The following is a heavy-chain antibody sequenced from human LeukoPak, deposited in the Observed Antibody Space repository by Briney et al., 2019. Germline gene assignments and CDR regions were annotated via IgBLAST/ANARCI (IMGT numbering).Heavy chain of an antibody. CDR3: ARLDYDILTGPDY. CDR1: GYSFTSYW. CDR2: IYPGDSDT. Sequence: GEFLKISCKGSGYSFTSYWIGWVRQMPGKGLEWMGIIYPGDSDTRYSPSFQGQVTISADKSISTAYLQWTSLEASDTAMYYCARLDYDILTGPDYWGQGTLVTVSS. V-gene: IGHV5-51*01. D-gene: IGHD3-9*01. J-gene: IGHJ4*02.